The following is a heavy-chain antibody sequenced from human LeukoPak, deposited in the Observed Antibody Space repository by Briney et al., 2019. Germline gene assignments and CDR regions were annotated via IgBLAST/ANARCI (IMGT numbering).Heavy chain of an antibody. V-gene: IGHV1-8*03. J-gene: IGHJ4*02. CDR1: GYTFTSYD. CDR2: MNPNSGNT. Sequence: ASVKVSCKASGYTFTSYDINWVRQATRQGLEWMGWMNPNSGNTGYAQKFQGRVTITRNTSISTAYMELSSLRSEDTAAYYCARGRSSSWYLDYWGQGTLVTVSS. CDR3: ARGRSSSWYLDY. D-gene: IGHD6-13*01.